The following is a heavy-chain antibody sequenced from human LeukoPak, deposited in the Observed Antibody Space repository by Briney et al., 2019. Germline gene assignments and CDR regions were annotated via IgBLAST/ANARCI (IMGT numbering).Heavy chain of an antibody. CDR3: AGEDYFDSSGYASWRFDI. Sequence: PSETLSLTCTVSGASISGYLWTWIRQPPGKGLEWIGYVYDNGDTNYHPSFTGRVSISVDVSKNQFSLKLTSVTTADTAVYYCAGEDYFDSSGYASWRFDIWGQGTMVTVSS. CDR1: GASISGYL. V-gene: IGHV4-4*08. D-gene: IGHD3-22*01. J-gene: IGHJ3*02. CDR2: VYDNGDT.